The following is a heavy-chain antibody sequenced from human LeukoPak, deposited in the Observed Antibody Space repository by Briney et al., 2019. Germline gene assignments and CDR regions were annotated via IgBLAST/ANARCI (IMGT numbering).Heavy chain of an antibody. J-gene: IGHJ4*02. Sequence: GESLKISCKGSAYSFTTYWIGWVRQMPGKGLEWMGIIYPGDSDTRYSPSFQGKVTISADKSISTAYMQWSRLKASDTAMYYCASGSYVTYFDYWGQGTLVTVSS. CDR3: ASGSYVTYFDY. CDR1: AYSFTTYW. V-gene: IGHV5-51*01. D-gene: IGHD1-26*01. CDR2: IYPGDSDT.